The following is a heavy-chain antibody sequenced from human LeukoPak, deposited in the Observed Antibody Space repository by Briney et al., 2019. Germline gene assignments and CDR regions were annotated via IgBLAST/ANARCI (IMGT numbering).Heavy chain of an antibody. CDR1: GFTFSSYA. Sequence: PGRSLRLSCAASGFTFSSYAMSWVRQAPGKGLEWVSGIGGPGVNTYYADSVKGRFTISRDNSKNTLYLQMNSLRAEDTAEYYCAKGGGRYSYGGNDYWGQGTLVTVAS. V-gene: IGHV3-23*01. J-gene: IGHJ4*02. CDR3: AKGGGRYSYGGNDY. D-gene: IGHD5-18*01. CDR2: IGGPGVNT.